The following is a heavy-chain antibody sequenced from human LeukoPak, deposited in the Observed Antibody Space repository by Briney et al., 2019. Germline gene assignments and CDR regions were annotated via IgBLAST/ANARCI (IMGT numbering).Heavy chain of an antibody. Sequence: PGESLRLSCAASGFTVSNNYMNWVRQAPGKGLEWVSVIYSGGNTYYADSVKGRFTISRDNSKNSLYLQMNSLRAEDTAVYYCATSPSTGVWGQGTLVTASS. CDR1: GFTVSNNY. J-gene: IGHJ4*02. D-gene: IGHD1-14*01. CDR2: IYSGGNT. CDR3: ATSPSTGV. V-gene: IGHV3-53*01.